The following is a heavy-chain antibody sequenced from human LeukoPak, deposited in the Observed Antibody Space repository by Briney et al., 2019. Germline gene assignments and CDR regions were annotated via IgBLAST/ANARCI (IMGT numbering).Heavy chain of an antibody. V-gene: IGHV3-7*01. CDR1: GITISSYW. Sequence: GGSLRLSCAAPGITISSYWMSWVRQAPGKGLEWVANIKEDGSEKYYVDSVKGRFTISRDNAKKSLYLRMNRLRAEDTAVYYCEAFYYDESGWGDASDMWGQGTMATVSS. J-gene: IGHJ3*02. CDR3: EAFYYDESGWGDASDM. D-gene: IGHD3-16*01. CDR2: IKEDGSEK.